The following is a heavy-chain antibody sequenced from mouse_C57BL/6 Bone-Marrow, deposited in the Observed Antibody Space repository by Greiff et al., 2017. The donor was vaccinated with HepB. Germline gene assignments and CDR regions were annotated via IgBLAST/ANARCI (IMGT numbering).Heavy chain of an antibody. J-gene: IGHJ3*01. CDR3: ATVYYDYTWFAY. V-gene: IGHV2-9-1*01. CDR1: GFSFTSYA. CDR2: IWTGGGT. Sequence: VQLQESGPGLVAPSQSLSITCTVSGFSFTSYAISWVRQPPGKGLEWLGVIWTGGGTKYNSALKSRLSISKDNYKSQVFLKMNRLQTDDTARYYCATVYYDYTWFAYWGQGTLVTVTA. D-gene: IGHD2-4*01.